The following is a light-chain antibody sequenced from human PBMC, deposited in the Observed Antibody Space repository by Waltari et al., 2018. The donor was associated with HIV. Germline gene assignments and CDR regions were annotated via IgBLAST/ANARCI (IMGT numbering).Light chain of an antibody. CDR3: QQYNSHSRT. V-gene: IGKV1-5*03. CDR2: ETS. CDR1: QSIGRW. J-gene: IGKJ1*01. Sequence: MTQSPSTVSASVGDTVTITCRASQSIGRWLAWYQQKPGEAPKLLIYETSTLEIGVPSIFSGSGSGTEFTLTVSRLQPEDFATYYCQQYNSHSRTFGQGTKVEIK.